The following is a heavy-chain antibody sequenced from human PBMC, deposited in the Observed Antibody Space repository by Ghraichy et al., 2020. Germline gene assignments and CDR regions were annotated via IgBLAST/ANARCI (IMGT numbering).Heavy chain of an antibody. CDR2: IYNSGST. V-gene: IGHV4-61*08. D-gene: IGHD2-8*01. CDR3: AREAMLHPRLLT. Sequence: ESLNISCTVSGGSVSSGGYYWYWIRQPPGKGLEWIGYIYNSGSTNYNPSLKSRVAISVDTSKNQFSLKLTSVTAADTAVYYCAREAMLHPRLLTWGQGTLVTVSS. J-gene: IGHJ4*02. CDR1: GGSVSSGGYY.